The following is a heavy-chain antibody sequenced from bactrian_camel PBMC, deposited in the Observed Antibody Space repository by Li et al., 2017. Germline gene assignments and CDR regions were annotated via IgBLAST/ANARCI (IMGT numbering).Heavy chain of an antibody. J-gene: IGHJ6*01. Sequence: QLVESGGGLVQPGGSLRLSCVASGFTFSAYFIYWVRQAPGKGLEWVSTINGRGSTTYYADSVKGRFTISRDNAKNTVYLQMNSLKGSDTADYYCVRATSGLYPWGQGTQVTVS. CDR3: VRATSGLYP. V-gene: IGHV3S25*01. CDR2: INGRGSTT. CDR1: GFTFSAYF. D-gene: IGHD2*01.